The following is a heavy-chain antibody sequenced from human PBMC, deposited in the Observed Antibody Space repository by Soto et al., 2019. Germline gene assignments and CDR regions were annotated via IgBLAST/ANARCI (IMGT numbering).Heavy chain of an antibody. J-gene: IGHJ3*02. Sequence: QVQLVQSGAEVKKPGSSVKVSCKASGGAFSSYAISWVRQAPGQGLEWMGGILPIFGTANYAQKFQGRVTITADESTSTAYMELSSLRSEDTAVYYCASNYAFTTSGYFGFDIWGQGTMVTVSS. CDR2: ILPIFGTA. CDR3: ASNYAFTTSGYFGFDI. V-gene: IGHV1-69*12. CDR1: GGAFSSYA. D-gene: IGHD3-22*01.